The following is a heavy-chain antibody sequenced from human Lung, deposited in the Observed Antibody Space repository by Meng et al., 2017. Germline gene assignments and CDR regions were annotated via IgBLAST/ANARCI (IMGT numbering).Heavy chain of an antibody. J-gene: IGHJ4*02. V-gene: IGHV3-66*02. CDR2: IYSGGNT. Sequence: VRLGESGGGLARPWGSLRLSCAASGFSFSHNYMSWVRQAPGKGLEWVSVIYSGGNTYYADSVKGRFTISRDNSKNTVFLQINSLRAEDTAVYYCARSPIDKYDLSALPLDYWGQGTLVTVSS. CDR1: GFSFSHNY. D-gene: IGHD3-22*01. CDR3: ARSPIDKYDLSALPLDY.